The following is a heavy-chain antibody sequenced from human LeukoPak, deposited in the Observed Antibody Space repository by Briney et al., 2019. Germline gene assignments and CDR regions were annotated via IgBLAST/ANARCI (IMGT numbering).Heavy chain of an antibody. CDR1: GGSISSSGYY. D-gene: IGHD3-22*01. J-gene: IGHJ6*03. V-gene: IGHV4-31*03. CDR3: ARDGRYYDSSGYMDV. CDR2: IYYSGST. Sequence: SETLSLTCTVSGGSISSSGYYWSWIRQHPGKGLEWIGYIYYSGSTYYNPSLKSRVTISVDTSKNQFSLKLSSVTAADTAVYYCARDGRYYDSSGYMDVWGQGTTVTVSS.